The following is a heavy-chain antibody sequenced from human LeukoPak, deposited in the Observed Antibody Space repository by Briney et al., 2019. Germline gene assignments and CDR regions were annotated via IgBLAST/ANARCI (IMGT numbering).Heavy chain of an antibody. CDR1: GNTFSSFA. V-gene: IGHV1-69*04. Sequence: SVKVSCKPSGNTFSSFAISWVRQAPGQGLEWMGRIIPILDMTNYAQKFQGRITITADKSTTTAYMELRRLTSEDTAVYYCARDRGEGYSLGDFDYWGQGTLVSVSS. D-gene: IGHD5-24*01. CDR2: IIPILDMT. J-gene: IGHJ4*02. CDR3: ARDRGEGYSLGDFDY.